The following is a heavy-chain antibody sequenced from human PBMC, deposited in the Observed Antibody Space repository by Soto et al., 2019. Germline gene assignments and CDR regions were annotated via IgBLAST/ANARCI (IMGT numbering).Heavy chain of an antibody. J-gene: IGHJ4*02. CDR1: GGSISSGGYY. CDR3: ARAPVTDIVAYYFDY. D-gene: IGHD5-12*01. CDR2: IYYSGST. V-gene: IGHV4-31*03. Sequence: SETLSLTCTVSGGSISSGGYYWSWIRQHPGKGLEWIGYIYYSGSTYYNPSLKSRVTISVDTSKNQFSLKLSSVTAADTAVYYCARAPVTDIVAYYFDYWGQGTLVTVSS.